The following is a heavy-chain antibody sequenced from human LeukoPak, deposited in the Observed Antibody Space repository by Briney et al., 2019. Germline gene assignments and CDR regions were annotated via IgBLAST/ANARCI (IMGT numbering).Heavy chain of an antibody. D-gene: IGHD3-22*01. CDR3: ARLCRNYYDSSSLDY. Sequence: PGGSLRLSCAASGFSFSSYSMNWLRQDPGKGLEWVSYISSSSSTIYYADSVKGRFTISRDNAKNSLYLQLNSLRDEDTAVYYCARLCRNYYDSSSLDYWGQGTLVTVSS. CDR1: GFSFSSYS. J-gene: IGHJ4*02. V-gene: IGHV3-48*02. CDR2: ISSSSSTI.